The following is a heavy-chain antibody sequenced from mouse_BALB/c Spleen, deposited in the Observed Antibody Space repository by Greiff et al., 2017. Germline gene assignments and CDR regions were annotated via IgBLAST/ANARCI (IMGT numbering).Heavy chain of an antibody. CDR2: IWGDGST. D-gene: IGHD2-1*01. CDR1: GFSLTGYG. V-gene: IGHV2-6-7*01. J-gene: IGHJ4*01. CDR3: ARAYGNYDYYAMDY. Sequence: VQGVESGPGLVAPSQSLSITCTVSGFSLTGYGVNWVRQPPGKGLEWLGMIWGDGSTDYNSALKSRLSISKDNSKSQVFLKMNSLQTDDTARYYCARAYGNYDYYAMDYWGQGTSVTVSS.